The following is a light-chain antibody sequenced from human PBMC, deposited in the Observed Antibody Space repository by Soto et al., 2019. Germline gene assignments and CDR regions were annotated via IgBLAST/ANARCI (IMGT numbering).Light chain of an antibody. Sequence: DIQMTQSPSTLSASVGDRVTITCRASQSISSWLAWYQQKPGKAPKLLIYDASSLQSGVPSRFSGSGSGTDFTLTISSLQPEDVATYYCQKYNNAPITFGQGTRLEIK. V-gene: IGKV1-5*01. CDR1: QSISSW. CDR3: QKYNNAPIT. J-gene: IGKJ5*01. CDR2: DAS.